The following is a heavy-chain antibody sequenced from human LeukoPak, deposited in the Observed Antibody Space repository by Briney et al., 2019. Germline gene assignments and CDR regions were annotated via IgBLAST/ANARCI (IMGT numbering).Heavy chain of an antibody. CDR2: ISGSGNTI. CDR1: GFTFSNYE. Sequence: GGSLRLSCAASGFTFSNYEMNWVRQAPGKGLEWVSYISGSGNTIYDADSVKGRFTISRDDAKNSLYLQMNSLRAEDTAVYYCAREDIRLDYFDYWGQGTLVTVSS. J-gene: IGHJ4*02. V-gene: IGHV3-48*03. CDR3: AREDIRLDYFDY. D-gene: IGHD6-19*01.